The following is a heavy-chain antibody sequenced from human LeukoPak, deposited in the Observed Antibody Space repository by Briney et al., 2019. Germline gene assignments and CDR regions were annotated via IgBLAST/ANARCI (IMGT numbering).Heavy chain of an antibody. CDR1: GFIFDDYA. CDR3: ARDRDEQWLVHDY. V-gene: IGHV3-43*02. J-gene: IGHJ4*02. D-gene: IGHD6-19*01. Sequence: GGSLRLSCAASGFIFDDYAMHWVRQAPGKGLEWVSLISGDGGSTFYADSVKGRFTISRDNSKNSLYLQMNSLRAEDTALYYCARDRDEQWLVHDYWGQGTLVTVSS. CDR2: ISGDGGST.